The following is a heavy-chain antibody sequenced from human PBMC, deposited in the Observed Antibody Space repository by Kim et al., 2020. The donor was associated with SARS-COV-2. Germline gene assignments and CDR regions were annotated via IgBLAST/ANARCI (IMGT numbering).Heavy chain of an antibody. Sequence: SVKVSCKASGGTFSSYAISWVRQAPGQGLEWMGGIIPIFGTANYAQKFQGRVTITADGSTSTAYMELSSLRSEDTAVYYCAREGSRYFDWLPQSGNYYYYGMDVWGQGTTVTVSS. V-gene: IGHV1-69*13. J-gene: IGHJ6*02. CDR3: AREGSRYFDWLPQSGNYYYYGMDV. CDR2: IIPIFGTA. CDR1: GGTFSSYA. D-gene: IGHD3-9*01.